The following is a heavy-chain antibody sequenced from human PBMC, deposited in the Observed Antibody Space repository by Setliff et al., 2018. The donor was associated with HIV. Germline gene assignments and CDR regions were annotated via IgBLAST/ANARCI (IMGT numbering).Heavy chain of an antibody. D-gene: IGHD3-10*01. CDR3: ARERGKGSGSYYGPDYNFYYMDV. CDR1: GFAFSTFD. CDR2: IWHDGSNK. J-gene: IGHJ6*03. Sequence: GGSLRLSCVGTGFAFSTFDMNWVRQAPGKGLEWVAVIWHDGSNKYYADSVKGRFTISRDNSKNTLFLQMNSLRAEDTAVYYCARERGKGSGSYYGPDYNFYYMDVWGTGTTVTVSS. V-gene: IGHV3-33*08.